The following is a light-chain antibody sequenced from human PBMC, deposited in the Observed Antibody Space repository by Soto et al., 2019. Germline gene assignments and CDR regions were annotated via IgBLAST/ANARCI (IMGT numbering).Light chain of an antibody. J-gene: IGKJ5*01. CDR2: EAS. Sequence: EIVLTQSPATLSLSPGERATLSCGASQSVRSSYLAWYQQKPGLAPRLLIYEASTRATGIPDRFSGSGSGTDFTLTISRLEPEDFVVYYCQHYGSSSITFGQGTRLEIK. CDR3: QHYGSSSIT. V-gene: IGKV3D-20*01. CDR1: QSVRSSY.